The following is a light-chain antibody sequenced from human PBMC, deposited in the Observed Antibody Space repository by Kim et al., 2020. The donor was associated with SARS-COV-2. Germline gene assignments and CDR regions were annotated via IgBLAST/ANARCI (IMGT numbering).Light chain of an antibody. CDR3: QQYNSWPRT. Sequence: VSPGETVTPSCRASGSVNSHVAWYQQKPGKAPSGLVHGASTRATGIPARFSGSGSGTEFTLTISSLQSEDFAVYYCQQYNSWPRTFGQGTKVDIK. CDR1: GSVNSH. CDR2: GAS. J-gene: IGKJ1*01. V-gene: IGKV3-15*01.